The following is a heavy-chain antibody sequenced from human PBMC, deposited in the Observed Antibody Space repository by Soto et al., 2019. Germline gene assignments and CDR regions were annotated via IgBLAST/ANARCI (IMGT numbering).Heavy chain of an antibody. CDR2: ISYDGSNK. Sequence: QVQLVESGGGVVQPGRSLRLSCAASGFTFSSYGMHWVRQAPGKGLEWVAVISYDGSNKYYADSVKGRFTISRDNSKNTLYLQMNSLRAEDTAVYYCAKVPHGKMATTIGGYWGQGTLVTVSS. CDR3: AKVPHGKMATTIGGY. D-gene: IGHD3-10*01. J-gene: IGHJ4*02. V-gene: IGHV3-30*18. CDR1: GFTFSSYG.